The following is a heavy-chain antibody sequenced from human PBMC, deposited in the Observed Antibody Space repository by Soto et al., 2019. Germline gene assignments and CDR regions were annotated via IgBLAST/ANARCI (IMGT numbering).Heavy chain of an antibody. V-gene: IGHV4-34*01. CDR3: TICLFSGSYYSGGWYYFDS. CDR2: INHSGST. J-gene: IGHJ4*02. Sequence: SETLSLTCAVYGGSFNGYYWNWIRQPPGKGLEWSGEINHSGSTNYNPYLKSRITISVDTSKIQFSLKLSSVTAADTAVYYCTICLFSGSYYSGGWYYFDSWGQGTMVTVSS. D-gene: IGHD1-26*01. CDR1: GGSFNGYY.